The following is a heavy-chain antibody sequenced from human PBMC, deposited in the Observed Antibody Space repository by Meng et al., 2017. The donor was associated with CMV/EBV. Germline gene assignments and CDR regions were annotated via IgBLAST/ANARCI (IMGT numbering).Heavy chain of an antibody. CDR1: GFTFSDYY. CDR3: AKRASSGYYSLAFDI. J-gene: IGHJ3*02. Sequence: SLKISCAASGFTFSDYYMSWIRQAPGKGLEWVSGISWNSGSIGYADSVKGRFTISRDNAKNSLYLQMNSLRAEDTALYYCAKRASSGYYSLAFDIWGQGTMVTVSS. V-gene: IGHV3-9*01. CDR2: ISWNSGSI. D-gene: IGHD3-22*01.